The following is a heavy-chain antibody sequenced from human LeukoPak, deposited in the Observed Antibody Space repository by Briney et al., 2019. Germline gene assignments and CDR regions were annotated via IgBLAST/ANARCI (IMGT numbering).Heavy chain of an antibody. CDR1: GGSFSGYY. CDR3: ARGPHSYAFDI. D-gene: IGHD1-26*01. Sequence: SETLSLTCAVYGGSFSGYYWSWIRQPLGKGLEWIGEINHSGSTNYNPSLKSRVTISVDTSKNQFSLKLSSVTAADTAVYYCARGPHSYAFDIWGQGTMVTVSS. CDR2: INHSGST. J-gene: IGHJ3*02. V-gene: IGHV4-34*01.